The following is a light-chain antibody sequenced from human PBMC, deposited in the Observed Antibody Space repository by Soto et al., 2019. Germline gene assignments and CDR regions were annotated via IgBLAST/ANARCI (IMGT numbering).Light chain of an antibody. CDR3: QKYNNWPSWR. Sequence: EIVTTHSPATRPVPRGAPTTLSCRAIQSVSSNLAWYQQKPGQAPRLLIYGASTRATGIPARFSGSGSGTEFTLTSSSLKSEDFAVYSCQKYNNWPSWRFGQRTKV. CDR2: GAS. J-gene: IGKJ1*01. CDR1: QSVSSN. V-gene: IGKV3D-15*01.